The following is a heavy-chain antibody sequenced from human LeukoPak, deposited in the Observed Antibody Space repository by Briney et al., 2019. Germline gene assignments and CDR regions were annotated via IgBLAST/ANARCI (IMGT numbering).Heavy chain of an antibody. Sequence: SETLSLTCTVSGGSISSGSYYWSWIRQPAGKGLEWIWRIYTSGSTNYNPSLKSRVTISVGTSKNQFSLKLSSVTAADTAVYYCARETTMIVVVITDAFDIWGQGTMVTVSS. CDR2: IYTSGST. D-gene: IGHD3-22*01. J-gene: IGHJ3*02. V-gene: IGHV4-61*02. CDR3: ARETTMIVVVITDAFDI. CDR1: GGSISSGSYY.